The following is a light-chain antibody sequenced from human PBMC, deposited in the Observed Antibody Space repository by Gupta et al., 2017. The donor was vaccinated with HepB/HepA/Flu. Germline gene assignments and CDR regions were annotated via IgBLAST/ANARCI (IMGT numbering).Light chain of an antibody. CDR2: DVT. V-gene: IGLV2-14*03. CDR1: SSDVGGCNY. J-gene: IGLJ3*02. Sequence: QSALTQPASMSGSPGQSITISCTGTSSDVGGCNYVSWYQQHPGKAPKVMIYDVTNRPSGVSNRFSGSKSGNTASLTISGLQAEDEADYYCSSYTASSILVFGGGTKLTVL. CDR3: SSYTASSILV.